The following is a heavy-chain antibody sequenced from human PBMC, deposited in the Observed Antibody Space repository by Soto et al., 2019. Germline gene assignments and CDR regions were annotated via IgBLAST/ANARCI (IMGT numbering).Heavy chain of an antibody. CDR2: IYYSGST. D-gene: IGHD6-13*01. J-gene: IGHJ4*02. CDR1: NRSISSHY. V-gene: IGHV4-59*08. CDR3: ARQESIAAAPIDY. Sequence: SDTLSLTCTVSNRSISSHYWSWIRQPPGKELEWIGYIYYSGSTNYNPSLKSRVTISVDTFKNQFSLKLSSVTAADTAVYYCARQESIAAAPIDYWGQGTLVTVS.